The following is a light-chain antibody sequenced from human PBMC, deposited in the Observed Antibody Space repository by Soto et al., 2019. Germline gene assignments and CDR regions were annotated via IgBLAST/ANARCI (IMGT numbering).Light chain of an antibody. Sequence: QSALTQPASVSGSPGQSITISCTGTSTDVGGYEYVSWYQHHPGKAPKLMIYDVTNRPSGVSHRFSGSKSGNTASLTISGLQAEDEADYYCSSYTTTNTLEVFGGGTKVTVL. CDR1: STDVGGYEY. CDR2: DVT. J-gene: IGLJ2*01. CDR3: SSYTTTNTLEV. V-gene: IGLV2-14*03.